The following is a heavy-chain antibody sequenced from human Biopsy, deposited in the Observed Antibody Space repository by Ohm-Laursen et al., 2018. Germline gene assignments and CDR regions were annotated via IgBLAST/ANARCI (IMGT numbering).Heavy chain of an antibody. D-gene: IGHD4-23*01. CDR1: GGDINNYY. V-gene: IGHV4-4*07. CDR2: IYPGGST. Sequence: SETLSLTCNVSGGDINNYYWSWIRQPAGKGLEWIGRIYPGGSTNYNPSLKSLVTISVDTSKNQFSLKLNSVTAADTAVYYCARRPYGGTRYWYFDLWGRGTLVTVSS. CDR3: ARRPYGGTRYWYFDL. J-gene: IGHJ2*01.